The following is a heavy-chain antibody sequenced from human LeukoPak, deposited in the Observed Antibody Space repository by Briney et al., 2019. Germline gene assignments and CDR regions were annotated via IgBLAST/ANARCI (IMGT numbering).Heavy chain of an antibody. Sequence: SETLSLTCTVSGGSISSYYWSWIRQPPGKGLEWIGYIYYSGSTNYNPSLKSRVTISVDTSKNQFSLKLSSVTAADTAVYYCARTPPPDYGDYIYYFDYWGQGTLVTVSS. CDR2: IYYSGST. D-gene: IGHD4-17*01. CDR3: ARTPPPDYGDYIYYFDY. J-gene: IGHJ4*02. V-gene: IGHV4-59*08. CDR1: GGSISSYY.